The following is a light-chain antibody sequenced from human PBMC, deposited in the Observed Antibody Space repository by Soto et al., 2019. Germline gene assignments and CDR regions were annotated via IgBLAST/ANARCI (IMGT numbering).Light chain of an antibody. CDR2: AVS. CDR3: MQAIDIPWT. Sequence: ILMTQTPLSLSIIPGQTASISCKSSQSLLHSDGKTYFYWYVQKAGQAPQPLIYAVSNRFSGVTERFSGSGSRTDFTLKISRVEADDVGIYYCMQAIDIPWTFGQGTKVEIK. V-gene: IGKV2-29*03. CDR1: QSLLHSDGKTY. J-gene: IGKJ1*01.